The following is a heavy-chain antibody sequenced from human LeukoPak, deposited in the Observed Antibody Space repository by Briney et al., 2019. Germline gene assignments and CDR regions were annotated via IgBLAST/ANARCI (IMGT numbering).Heavy chain of an antibody. D-gene: IGHD3-9*01. Sequence: GGSLRLSCAASGFTFSSYSMNWVRQAPGKGLEWVSSISSSSSYIYYADSVKGRFTISRDNAKNSLYLQMNSLRAEDTAVYYCANSGNFAWLLSRANYGMDVWGQGTTVTVSS. CDR1: GFTFSSYS. J-gene: IGHJ6*02. CDR3: ANSGNFAWLLSRANYGMDV. CDR2: ISSSSSYI. V-gene: IGHV3-21*01.